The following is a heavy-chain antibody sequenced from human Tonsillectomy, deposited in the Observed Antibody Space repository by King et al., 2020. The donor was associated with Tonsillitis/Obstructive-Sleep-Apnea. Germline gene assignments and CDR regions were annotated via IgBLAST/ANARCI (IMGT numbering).Heavy chain of an antibody. J-gene: IGHJ4*02. Sequence: QLQESGPGLVKPSETLSLTCTVSGGSISSSSYYWGWIRQPPGKGLEWIGSISYSGSTYYNPSLKSRVTISVDTSKNQFSLKLGSVTAADTAVYYCARRRGSGVDYWGQGTLVTVSS. CDR1: GGSISSSSYY. CDR3: ARRRGSGVDY. CDR2: ISYSGST. D-gene: IGHD3-10*01. V-gene: IGHV4-39*01.